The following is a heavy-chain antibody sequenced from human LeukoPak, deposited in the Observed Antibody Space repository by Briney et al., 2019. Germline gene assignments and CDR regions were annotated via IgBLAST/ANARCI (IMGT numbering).Heavy chain of an antibody. V-gene: IGHV3-30*02. Sequence: GGSLRLSCAASGFTVSSNYMSWVRQAPGKGLEWVAFIRLDGSNKYYADSVRGRFTISRDNSKNTLYLQMNSLRAEDTALYYCAKPHFDYWGQGTLVTVSS. CDR2: IRLDGSNK. CDR1: GFTVSSNY. CDR3: AKPHFDY. J-gene: IGHJ4*02.